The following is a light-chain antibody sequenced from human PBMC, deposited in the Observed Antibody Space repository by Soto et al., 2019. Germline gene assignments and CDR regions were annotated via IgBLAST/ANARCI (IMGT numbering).Light chain of an antibody. V-gene: IGLV2-14*01. CDR2: EVS. Sequence: QSALTQPASVSGSPGQSITISCTGTSSDVGAYNYVSWYQQHPGKAPKLMVYEVSYRPSGVSDRFSGSRSGNTASLTISGLQAEDESEYYCSSYTSSTTWVFGGGTKVTVL. CDR3: SSYTSSTTWV. CDR1: SSDVGAYNY. J-gene: IGLJ3*02.